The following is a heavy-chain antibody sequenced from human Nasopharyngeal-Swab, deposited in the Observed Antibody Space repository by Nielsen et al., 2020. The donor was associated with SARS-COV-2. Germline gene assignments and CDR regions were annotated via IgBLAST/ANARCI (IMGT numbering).Heavy chain of an antibody. CDR3: AKVLWYGELYY. D-gene: IGHD3-10*01. CDR1: GASISSSNW. J-gene: IGHJ4*02. V-gene: IGHV4-4*02. Sequence: SETLSLTCAVSGASISSSNWRSCVRQPPGKGLEWPGEIYHSRSTNYNPSLKSRVTLSVEKSKNQFYLKLSSVTAADPAVYYCAKVLWYGELYYWGQGTLVTVSS. CDR2: IYHSRST.